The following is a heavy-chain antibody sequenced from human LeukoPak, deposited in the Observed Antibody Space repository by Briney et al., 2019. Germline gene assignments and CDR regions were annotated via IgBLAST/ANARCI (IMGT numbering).Heavy chain of an antibody. D-gene: IGHD3-22*01. Sequence: GGSLRLSCAASGFTFSSYAMHWVRQAPGKGLEWVAVISYDGSNKYYADSVKGRFTISRDNSKNTLYLQMNSLGAEDTAVYYCARDGYRAAAGTDYYDSSGYPYYFDYWGQGTLVTVSS. J-gene: IGHJ4*02. V-gene: IGHV3-30-3*01. CDR3: ARDGYRAAAGTDYYDSSGYPYYFDY. CDR1: GFTFSSYA. CDR2: ISYDGSNK.